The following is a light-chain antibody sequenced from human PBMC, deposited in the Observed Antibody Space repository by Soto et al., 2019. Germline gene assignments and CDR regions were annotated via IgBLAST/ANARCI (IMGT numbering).Light chain of an antibody. CDR2: EVS. CDR1: SSDVGGYNF. CDR3: YSYRGYYTRV. V-gene: IGLV2-14*01. J-gene: IGLJ1*01. Sequence: QSFLTQPASVSGSAGQSITISCAGTSSDVGGYNFVSWYQQHPGRAPKLLIYEVSRRPSGVSNRFSGSKSGDTASLTISGLQAEDEADYYCYSYRGYYTRVFGTGTKVTVL.